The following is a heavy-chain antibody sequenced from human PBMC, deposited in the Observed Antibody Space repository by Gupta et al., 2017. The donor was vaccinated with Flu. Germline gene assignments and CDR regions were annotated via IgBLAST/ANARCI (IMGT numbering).Heavy chain of an antibody. J-gene: IGHJ5*02. CDR2: ISGSGGST. V-gene: IGHV3-23*01. CDR3: AKVVRYCSSTSCYVRWFDP. Sequence: RQAPGKGLEWFSAISGSGGSTYYADSVKGRFTISRDNSKNTLYLQMNSLRAEDTAVYYCAKVVRYCSSTSCYVRWFDPWGQGTLVTVSS. D-gene: IGHD2-2*01.